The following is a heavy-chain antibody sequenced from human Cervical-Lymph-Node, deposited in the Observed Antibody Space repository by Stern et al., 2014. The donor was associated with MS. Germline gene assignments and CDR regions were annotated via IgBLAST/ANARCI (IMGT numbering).Heavy chain of an antibody. CDR1: GASISTVGYY. CDR3: ARSDRLWGSFDY. V-gene: IGHV4-31*03. CDR2: ISYIGST. Sequence: VQLVESGPGLVKPSQTLSLTCTVSGASISTVGYYWSWIRQHPGKGLEWIAYISYIGSTYYNPSLKSRVSISADTSKNQFSLNLTSVTAADTALYYCARSDRLWGSFDYWGQGTLVDVSS. D-gene: IGHD3-16*01. J-gene: IGHJ4*02.